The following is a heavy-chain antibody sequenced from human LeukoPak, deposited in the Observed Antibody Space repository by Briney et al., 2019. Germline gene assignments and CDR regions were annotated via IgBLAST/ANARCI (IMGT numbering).Heavy chain of an antibody. Sequence: GGSLRLSCAASGFTFSSYAMSWVRQAPGKGLEWVSAISGSGGSTYYADSVKGRFTISRDNSKNTLYLQMNSLRAEDTAVYYCASSVKGQLVHWFDPWGQGTLVTVSS. J-gene: IGHJ5*02. CDR2: ISGSGGST. CDR1: GFTFSSYA. CDR3: ASSVKGQLVHWFDP. D-gene: IGHD6-6*01. V-gene: IGHV3-23*01.